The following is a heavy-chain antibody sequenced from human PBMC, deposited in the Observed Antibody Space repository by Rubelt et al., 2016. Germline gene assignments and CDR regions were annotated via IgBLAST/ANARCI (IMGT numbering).Heavy chain of an antibody. D-gene: IGHD3-22*01. CDR2: ISSSSSYI. CDR1: GFTFSSYA. J-gene: IGHJ4*02. Sequence: GGGLVQPGGSLRLSCAASGFTFSSYAMSWVRQAPGKGLEWVSSISSSSSYIYYADSVKGRFTISRDNAKNSLYLQMNSLRAEDTAVYYCARGGDDSSGYYPQYYFDYWGQGTLVTVSS. CDR3: ARGGDDSSGYYPQYYFDY. V-gene: IGHV3-21*01.